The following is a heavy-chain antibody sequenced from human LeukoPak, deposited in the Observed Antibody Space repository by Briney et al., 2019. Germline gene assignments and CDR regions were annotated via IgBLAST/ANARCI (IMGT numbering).Heavy chain of an antibody. Sequence: PGGSLRLSCTASGFTFGDYAMNWVRQAPGKGLEWVASINPDGSEKYSVDSVKGRFTISRDNAKNSLYLQMNNLRAEDTAVYYCARDRGYSSFDYWGQGTLVTVSS. CDR3: ARDRGYSSFDY. V-gene: IGHV3-7*01. CDR1: GFTFGDYA. D-gene: IGHD6-19*01. J-gene: IGHJ4*02. CDR2: INPDGSEK.